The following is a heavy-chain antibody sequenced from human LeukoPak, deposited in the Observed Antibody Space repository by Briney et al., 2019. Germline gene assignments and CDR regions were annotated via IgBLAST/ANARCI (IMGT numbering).Heavy chain of an antibody. CDR2: IYYRGST. CDR1: GGSINNYY. D-gene: IGHD4-17*01. J-gene: IGHJ4*02. V-gene: IGHV4-59*01. Sequence: SETLSLTCTVSGGSINNYYWSWIRQPPGQGLEWIGYIYYRGSTNYNPSLKSRVTFSVDTAKNQFSLKLNSVTAADTAVYYCARGGDYGDLRYFDYWGQGTLVTVSS. CDR3: ARGGDYGDLRYFDY.